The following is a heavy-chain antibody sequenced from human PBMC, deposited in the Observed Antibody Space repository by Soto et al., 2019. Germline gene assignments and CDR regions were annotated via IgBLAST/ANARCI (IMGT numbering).Heavy chain of an antibody. Sequence: GGSLRLSCAASGFTFSSYAMSWVRQAPGKGLEWVSAISGSGGSTYYADSVKGRFTISRDNSKNTLYLQMNSLRAEDTAVYYCAKDSRIAAAGRRAGDAFDIWGQGTMVTVSS. CDR1: GFTFSSYA. CDR3: AKDSRIAAAGRRAGDAFDI. D-gene: IGHD6-13*01. V-gene: IGHV3-23*01. J-gene: IGHJ3*02. CDR2: ISGSGGST.